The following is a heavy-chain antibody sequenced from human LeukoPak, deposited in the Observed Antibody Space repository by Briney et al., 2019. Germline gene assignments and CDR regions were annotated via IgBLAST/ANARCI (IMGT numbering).Heavy chain of an antibody. J-gene: IGHJ6*03. CDR3: ARVSIHSSSWNYYYMDV. CDR2: IIPIFGTA. V-gene: IGHV1-69*06. Sequence: GASVKVSCKASGGTFSSYAISWVRQAPGQGLEWMGGIIPIFGTANYAQKFQGRVTITADKSTSTAYMELSSLRSEDTAVYYCARVSIHSSSWNYYYMDVWGKGTTVTVSS. CDR1: GGTFSSYA. D-gene: IGHD6-13*01.